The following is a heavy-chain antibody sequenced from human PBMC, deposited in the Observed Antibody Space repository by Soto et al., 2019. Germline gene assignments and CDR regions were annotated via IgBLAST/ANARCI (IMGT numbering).Heavy chain of an antibody. CDR1: GFTFSSYA. D-gene: IGHD3-22*01. Sequence: QVQLVESGGGVVQPGRSLRLSCAASGFTFSSYAMHWVRQAPGKVLEWVAVISYDGSNKYYADSVKGRITISRDNSKNTLYLQMNRLRAEDTAVYYCGREFDYYDSRAPSFDYWGQGTLVTVSS. CDR2: ISYDGSNK. J-gene: IGHJ4*02. V-gene: IGHV3-30-3*01. CDR3: GREFDYYDSRAPSFDY.